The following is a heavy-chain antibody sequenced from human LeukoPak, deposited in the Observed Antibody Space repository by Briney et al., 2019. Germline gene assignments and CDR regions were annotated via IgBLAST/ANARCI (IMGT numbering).Heavy chain of an antibody. Sequence: PGASVKVSCKASGYTLTGYYMHWVRQAPGQGLEWMGWINPNSGDTNYAQKFQGRVTMTRDTSISTAYMELSRLRSDDSAVYYCARAYTGNYYDSSGYYAWWGQGTLVTVSS. CDR1: GYTLTGYY. D-gene: IGHD3-22*01. J-gene: IGHJ4*02. CDR2: INPNSGDT. CDR3: ARAYTGNYYDSSGYYAW. V-gene: IGHV1-2*02.